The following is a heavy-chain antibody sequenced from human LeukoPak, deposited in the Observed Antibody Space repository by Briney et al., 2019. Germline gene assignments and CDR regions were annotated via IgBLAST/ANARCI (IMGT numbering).Heavy chain of an antibody. Sequence: GGSLRLSCAASGFTFSSYAMHWVRQAPGKGLEWVAVISYDGSNKYYADSVKGRFTISRDNAKNSLYLQMNSLRAEDTAVYYCARGGNSYYYYYMDVWGKGTTVTVSS. CDR3: ARGGNSYYYYYMDV. CDR1: GFTFSSYA. J-gene: IGHJ6*03. CDR2: ISYDGSNK. V-gene: IGHV3-30*04. D-gene: IGHD4-23*01.